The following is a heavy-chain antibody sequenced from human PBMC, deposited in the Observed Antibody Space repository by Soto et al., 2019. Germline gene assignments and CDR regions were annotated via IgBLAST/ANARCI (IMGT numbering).Heavy chain of an antibody. V-gene: IGHV4-59*01. Sequence: SETLSLTCTVSGAPITINYWSWIRQAPGKGLEWIGYIYYSGSTTYNPSLKSRVTMSADTSKDQFYLKLNSVTAADTAVYYCARDAGGLCDHWGPGILVTVSS. D-gene: IGHD2-15*01. CDR3: ARDAGGLCDH. CDR2: IYYSGST. J-gene: IGHJ4*01. CDR1: GAPITINY.